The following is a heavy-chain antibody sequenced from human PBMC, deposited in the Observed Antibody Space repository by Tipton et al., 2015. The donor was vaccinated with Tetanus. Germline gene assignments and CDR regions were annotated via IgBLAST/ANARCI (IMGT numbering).Heavy chain of an antibody. J-gene: IGHJ5*01. V-gene: IGHV5-51*01. CDR1: GYSFPHYY. Sequence: QLVQSGAEVKKPGESLKISCQASGYSFPHYYIAWVRYMPGKGLEWMGAIKPDDSDILYGPSLRGQVAISADKSINTAYLQWSSLKASDTGIYYCARRRTNTNLFFRFESWGPGTQVIVSS. CDR3: ARRRTNTNLFFRFES. CDR2: IKPDDSDI. D-gene: IGHD1/OR15-1a*01.